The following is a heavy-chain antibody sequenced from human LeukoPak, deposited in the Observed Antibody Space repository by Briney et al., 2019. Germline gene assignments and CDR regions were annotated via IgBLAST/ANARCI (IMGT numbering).Heavy chain of an antibody. D-gene: IGHD3-9*01. V-gene: IGHV4-61*02. Sequence: PSETLSLTCTVSGGSINGGTYYWTWIRQPAGKGLEWIGRIYSSGTTNYKPSLKSRVTISVDASKNRFSLKLGSVTAADTAVYYCAREESDWSSLGYYYHYMDVWGKGTTVTISS. J-gene: IGHJ6*03. CDR3: AREESDWSSLGYYYHYMDV. CDR2: IYSSGTT. CDR1: GGSINGGTYY.